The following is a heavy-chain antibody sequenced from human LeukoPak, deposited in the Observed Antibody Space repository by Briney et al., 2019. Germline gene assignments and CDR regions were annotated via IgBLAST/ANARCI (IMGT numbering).Heavy chain of an antibody. D-gene: IGHD3-16*01. CDR3: AREAYTTGADY. J-gene: IGHJ4*02. V-gene: IGHV1-18*01. Sequence: GASVKVSCKASGYTFTSYGISWVRHAPGQGLEWMGWISAYNGNANYVQRLQGIVTLTTDTSTSTAHMELRSLGSDDTAVYYCAREAYTTGADYWGQGTLVTVSS. CDR1: GYTFTSYG. CDR2: ISAYNGNA.